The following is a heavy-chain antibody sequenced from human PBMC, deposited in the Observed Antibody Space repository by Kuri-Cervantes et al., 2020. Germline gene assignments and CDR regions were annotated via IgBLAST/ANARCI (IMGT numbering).Heavy chain of an antibody. CDR1: GGSISSSSYY. Sequence: SETLSLTCTVSGGSISSSSYYWGWIRQPPGKGLEWIGRIYTSGSTNHNPSLKSRVTMSVDTSKNQFSLKLSSVTAADTAVYYCAREAVVLTAPFDYWGQGTLVTVSS. J-gene: IGHJ4*02. CDR2: IYTSGST. CDR3: AREAVVLTAPFDY. D-gene: IGHD2-21*02. V-gene: IGHV4-39*07.